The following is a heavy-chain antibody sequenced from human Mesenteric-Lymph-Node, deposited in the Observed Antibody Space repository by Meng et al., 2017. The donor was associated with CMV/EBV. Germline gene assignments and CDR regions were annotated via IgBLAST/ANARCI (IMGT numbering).Heavy chain of an antibody. Sequence: GESLKISCAASGLTFSSYWMSWVRQAPGKGLEWVANIKQDGSEKYYVDSVKGRFTISRDNAKNSLYLQMNSLRAEDTAVYYCARDPFYDFWSGYPVYFDYWGQGTLVTVSS. D-gene: IGHD3-3*01. CDR2: IKQDGSEK. J-gene: IGHJ4*02. CDR3: ARDPFYDFWSGYPVYFDY. CDR1: GLTFSSYW. V-gene: IGHV3-7*01.